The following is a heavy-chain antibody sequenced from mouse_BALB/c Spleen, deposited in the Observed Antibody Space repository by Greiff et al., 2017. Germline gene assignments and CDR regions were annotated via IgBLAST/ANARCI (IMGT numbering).Heavy chain of an antibody. J-gene: IGHJ4*01. D-gene: IGHD2-4*01. CDR3: ARGHYYDYDGAMDY. V-gene: IGHV5-17*02. Sequence: EVKLVESGGGLVQPGGSRKLSCAASGFTFSSFGMHWVRQAPEKGLEWVAYISSGSSTIYYADTVKGRFAISRDNPKNTLFLQMTSLRSEDTAMYYCARGHYYDYDGAMDYWGQGTSVTVSA. CDR2: ISSGSSTI. CDR1: GFTFSSFG.